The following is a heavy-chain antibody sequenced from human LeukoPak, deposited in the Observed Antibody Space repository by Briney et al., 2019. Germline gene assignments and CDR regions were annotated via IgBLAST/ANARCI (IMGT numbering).Heavy chain of an antibody. CDR1: GYSFTSYW. CDR2: IYPGDSDT. J-gene: IGHJ5*02. D-gene: IGHD3-3*01. CDR3: ARLPASDRITIFGVVISDHSWFDP. V-gene: IGHV5-51*01. Sequence: GESLKISCKGSGYSFTSYWIGWVRQMPGKGLEWMGIIYPGDSDTRYSPSFQGQVTISADKSISTAYLQWSSLKASDTAMYYCARLPASDRITIFGVVISDHSWFDPWGQGTLVTVSS.